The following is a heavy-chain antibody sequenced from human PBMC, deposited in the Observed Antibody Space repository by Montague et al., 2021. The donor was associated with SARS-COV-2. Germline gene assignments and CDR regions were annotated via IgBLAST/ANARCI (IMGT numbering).Heavy chain of an antibody. CDR2: IYVTGST. J-gene: IGHJ4*02. V-gene: IGHV4-61*02. CDR3: VGDAYNPLDGN. Sequence: TLSLTCTVSGGAINSGDFYWSWIRQPAGKGLEWIGRIYVTGSTRYSPSLESRVTMSIDTAKGQFSLKLGSVTAADTGVYYCVGDAYNPLDGNWGQGTLVTVSS. D-gene: IGHD2-21*01. CDR1: GGAINSGDFY.